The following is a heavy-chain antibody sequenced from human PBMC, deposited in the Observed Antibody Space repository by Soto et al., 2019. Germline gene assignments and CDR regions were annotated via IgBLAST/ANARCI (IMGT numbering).Heavy chain of an antibody. CDR3: ARAVGYYSYAPSWSYYYGMDV. CDR1: GYTFTGYY. V-gene: IGHV1-2*04. CDR2: INPNSGGT. Sequence: ASVKVSCKASGYTFTGYYMHWVRQAPGQGLEWMGWINPNSGGTNYAQKFQGWVTMTRDTSISTAYMELSRLRSDDTAVYYCARAVGYYSYAPSWSYYYGMDVWGQATTVTVAS. J-gene: IGHJ6*02. D-gene: IGHD5-18*01.